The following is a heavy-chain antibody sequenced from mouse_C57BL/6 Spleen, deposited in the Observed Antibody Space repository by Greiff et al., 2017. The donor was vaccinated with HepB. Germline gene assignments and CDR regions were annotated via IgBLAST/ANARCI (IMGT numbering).Heavy chain of an antibody. CDR3: ARSRYYGSSWGYFDV. Sequence: QVQLQQPGAELVKPGASVKLSCKASGYTFTSYWMQWVKQRPGQGLEWIGEIDPSDSYTNYNQKFKGKATLTVDTSSSTAYMQLSSLTSADSAVYYCARSRYYGSSWGYFDVWGTGTTVTVSS. CDR2: IDPSDSYT. D-gene: IGHD1-1*01. J-gene: IGHJ1*03. CDR1: GYTFTSYW. V-gene: IGHV1-50*01.